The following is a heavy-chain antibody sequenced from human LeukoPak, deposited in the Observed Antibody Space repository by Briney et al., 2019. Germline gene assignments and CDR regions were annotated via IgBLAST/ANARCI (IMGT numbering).Heavy chain of an antibody. Sequence: GGSLRLSCAASGFTFSSYGMHWVRQAPGKGLEWVAVISYDGSNKYYADSVKGRFTISRDNSKNTLYLQMSSLRAEDTAVYYCAKDPPVGSYPDYWGQGTLVTVSS. D-gene: IGHD1-26*01. CDR2: ISYDGSNK. V-gene: IGHV3-30*18. J-gene: IGHJ4*02. CDR1: GFTFSSYG. CDR3: AKDPPVGSYPDY.